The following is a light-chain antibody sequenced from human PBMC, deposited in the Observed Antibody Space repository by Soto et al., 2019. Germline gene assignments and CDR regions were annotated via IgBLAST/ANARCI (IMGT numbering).Light chain of an antibody. V-gene: IGKV3-15*01. J-gene: IGKJ1*01. CDR3: QQYNSYSLAWT. CDR2: GAS. CDR1: QSVSSN. Sequence: EIVMTQSPATLSVSPGERATLSCRASQSVSSNLAWYQQKPGQAPRLLIYGASTRATGIPARFSGSGSGTEFTLTISSLQPDDFATYYCQQYNSYSLAWTFGQGTKVDIK.